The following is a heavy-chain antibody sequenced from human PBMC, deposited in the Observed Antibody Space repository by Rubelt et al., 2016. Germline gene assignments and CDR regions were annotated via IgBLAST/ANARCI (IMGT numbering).Heavy chain of an antibody. D-gene: IGHD5-24*01. J-gene: IGHJ3*02. CDR2: ISAYNGNT. Sequence: QVQLVQSGAEVKKPGASVKVSCKASGYTFTSYGISWVRQAPGQGLEWMGWISAYNGNTNYAQKLQGRVTMTTDTSTGPAYVELRSLRSDDTAVYYCARRDGYNWDDAFDIWGQGTMVTVSS. V-gene: IGHV1-18*01. CDR1: GYTFTSYG. CDR3: ARRDGYNWDDAFDI.